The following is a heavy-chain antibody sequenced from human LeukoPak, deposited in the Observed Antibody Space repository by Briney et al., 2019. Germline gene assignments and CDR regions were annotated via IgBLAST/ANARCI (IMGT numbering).Heavy chain of an antibody. V-gene: IGHV1-8*01. CDR3: ARDGPRVSYYYGMDV. Sequence: ASVKVSCKASGYTFTSYNINWVRQATGQGLEWMGWMNPNSGNTGYAQKFQGRVTMTRNTSISTAYMELSSLRSEDTAVYYCARDGPRVSYYYGMDVWGQGTTVTVSS. CDR1: GYTFTSYN. J-gene: IGHJ6*02. D-gene: IGHD5/OR15-5a*01. CDR2: MNPNSGNT.